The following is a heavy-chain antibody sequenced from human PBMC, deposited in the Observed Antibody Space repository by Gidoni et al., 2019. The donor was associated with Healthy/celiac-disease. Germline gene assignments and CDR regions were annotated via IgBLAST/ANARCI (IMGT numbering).Heavy chain of an antibody. D-gene: IGHD3-3*01. CDR2: ISGSGGST. CDR1: GFTFSSYA. CDR3: AKDGGDYDFWSGPRSWFDP. V-gene: IGHV3-23*01. Sequence: EVQLLESGGGLVQPGGSLRLSCAASGFTFSSYAMSWVRQAPGKGLEWVSAISGSGGSTYYADSVKGRFTISRDNSKNTLYLQMNSLRAEDTAVYYCAKDGGDYDFWSGPRSWFDPWGQGTLVTVSS. J-gene: IGHJ5*02.